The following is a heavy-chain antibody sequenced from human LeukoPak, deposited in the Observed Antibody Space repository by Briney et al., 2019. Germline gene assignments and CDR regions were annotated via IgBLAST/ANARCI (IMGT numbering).Heavy chain of an antibody. Sequence: SETLSLTCTVSGGSISSSSYYWGWIRQPPGKGLEWIGSIYYSGSTYYNPSLKSRVTISVDTSKNQFSLKLSSVTAADTAVYYCARSDCSSTSCYLYWYFDLWGRGTLVTVSS. V-gene: IGHV4-39*01. D-gene: IGHD2-2*01. CDR3: ARSDCSSTSCYLYWYFDL. CDR2: IYYSGST. J-gene: IGHJ2*01. CDR1: GGSISSSSYY.